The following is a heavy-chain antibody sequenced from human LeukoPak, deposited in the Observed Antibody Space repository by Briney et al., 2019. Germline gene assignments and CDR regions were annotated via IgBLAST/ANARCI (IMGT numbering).Heavy chain of an antibody. Sequence: ASVKVSCKASGYIFTDYYLHWVRQAPAQGVEWMGWINPNTGGTNYAQNFQGRVTMTRDTSISTAYMELSRLRSGDTAVYYCARDFYLLPAARPIECLIYVWGKRTTITVSS. D-gene: IGHD2-2*01. J-gene: IGHJ6*04. V-gene: IGHV1-2*02. CDR1: GYIFTDYY. CDR3: ARDFYLLPAARPIECLIYV. CDR2: INPNTGGT.